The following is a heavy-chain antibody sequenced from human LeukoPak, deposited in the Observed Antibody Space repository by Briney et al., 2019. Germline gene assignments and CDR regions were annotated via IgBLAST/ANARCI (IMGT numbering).Heavy chain of an antibody. Sequence: GGSLRLSCAASGFTFSSYAMNWVRQAPGKGPEWVSAISGHGDRTYYADSVKGRFTISRDNSKNTLYPQLDSLRAEDTAEYYCTKDPGGFVVTPIRYFQHWGQGTLVTVSS. V-gene: IGHV3-23*01. CDR1: GFTFSSYA. D-gene: IGHD2-15*01. J-gene: IGHJ1*01. CDR3: TKDPGGFVVTPIRYFQH. CDR2: ISGHGDRT.